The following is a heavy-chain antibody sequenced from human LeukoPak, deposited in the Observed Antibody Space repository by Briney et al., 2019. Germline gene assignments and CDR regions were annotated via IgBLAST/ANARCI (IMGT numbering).Heavy chain of an antibody. D-gene: IGHD3-22*01. CDR1: GFTFSTYW. V-gene: IGHV3-74*01. J-gene: IGHJ4*02. CDR3: ARGMDYYDNRGYTTDS. Sequence: GGSLRLSCAASGFTFSTYWMHWVRQVPGKGLVWVSHLNSDGSSTTYADSVKGRFTISRDNAKNTLYLQMNGLRVEDTAVYFCARGMDYYDNRGYTTDSWGQGTLVTVAS. CDR2: LNSDGSST.